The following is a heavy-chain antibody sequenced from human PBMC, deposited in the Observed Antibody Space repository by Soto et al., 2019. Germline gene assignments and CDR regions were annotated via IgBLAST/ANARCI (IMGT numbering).Heavy chain of an antibody. J-gene: IGHJ6*02. Sequence: PGESVKISCKGSGYSFTSYWIGWVRQMPGKGLEWMGIIYPGDSDTRYSPSFQGQVTISADKPISTAYLQWSSLKASDTAMCYCARYPRMGSSSSTSGDYYYYGMDVWGQGTTVTVYS. CDR2: IYPGDSDT. D-gene: IGHD6-6*01. CDR3: ARYPRMGSSSSTSGDYYYYGMDV. CDR1: GYSFTSYW. V-gene: IGHV5-51*01.